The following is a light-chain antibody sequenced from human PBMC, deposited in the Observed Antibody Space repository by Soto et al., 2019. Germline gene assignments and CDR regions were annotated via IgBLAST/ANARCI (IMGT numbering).Light chain of an antibody. Sequence: DIQMTQSASTLSAYVGDRVTITCRASQSISSWLAWYQQKPGKAPKLLIYKASSLESGVPSRFSGSGSGTEFKLTISSLQPDDFATYYCQQYNSYWTFGQGTKVEIK. V-gene: IGKV1-5*03. CDR3: QQYNSYWT. J-gene: IGKJ1*01. CDR1: QSISSW. CDR2: KAS.